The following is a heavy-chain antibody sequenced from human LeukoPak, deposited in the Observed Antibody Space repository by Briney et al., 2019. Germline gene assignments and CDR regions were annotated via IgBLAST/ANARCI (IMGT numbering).Heavy chain of an antibody. CDR3: ARLTEPRNGAIFDY. CDR2: IYYSGST. V-gene: IGHV4-59*08. D-gene: IGHD2-8*01. Sequence: SETLSLTCTVSGGSISSYYWSWIRQPPGKGLEWIGYIYYSGSTNYNPSLKSRVTISVDTSKNQFSLKLSSVTAADTAVYYCARLTEPRNGAIFDYSGQGTLVTVSS. CDR1: GGSISSYY. J-gene: IGHJ4*02.